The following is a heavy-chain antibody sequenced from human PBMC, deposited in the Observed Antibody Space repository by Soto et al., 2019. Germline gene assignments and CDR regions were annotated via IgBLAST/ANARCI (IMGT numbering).Heavy chain of an antibody. D-gene: IGHD3-10*01. Sequence: PSQTLSLTCVISGDSVSSNSAAWNCISQSPSRGLEWLGRTYYRSKWYNDYAVSVKSRITINPDTSKNQFSLQLNSVTPEDTAVYYCARAYDTMVRGSSWFDPWGQGTLVTVSS. CDR2: TYYRSKWYN. V-gene: IGHV6-1*01. J-gene: IGHJ5*02. CDR1: GDSVSSNSAA. CDR3: ARAYDTMVRGSSWFDP.